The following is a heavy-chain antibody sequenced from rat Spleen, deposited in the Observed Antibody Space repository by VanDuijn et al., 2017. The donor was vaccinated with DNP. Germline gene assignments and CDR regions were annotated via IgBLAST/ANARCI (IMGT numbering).Heavy chain of an antibody. CDR1: GFNLRDYY. CDR3: SRHVLPLRVWDY. CDR2: SSYDGGSS. D-gene: IGHD1-4*01. Sequence: EVQLVESGGDLVQPGRSLKLSCAASGFNLRDYYMAWVRQAPTKGLEWVAYSSYDGGSSYNGDSVKGRFTISRDNAKNTLYLQMNSLRSEDMATYYCSRHVLPLRVWDYWGQGVKVTVSS. J-gene: IGHJ2*01. V-gene: IGHV5-22*01.